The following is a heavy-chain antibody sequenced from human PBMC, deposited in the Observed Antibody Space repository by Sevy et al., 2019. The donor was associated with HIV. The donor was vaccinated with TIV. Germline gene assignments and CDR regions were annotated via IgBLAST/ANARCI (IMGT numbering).Heavy chain of an antibody. Sequence: SETLSLTCNVSGDSISSYFWSWFRQFPGKGLEWIGYLYYSGSSEYNPSLRSRVTISIDTSKKYLSMKLTSVTAADTAVYYCARDSAVVPRALVYWGQGTPVTVSS. CDR1: GDSISSYF. CDR3: ARDSAVVPRALVY. D-gene: IGHD2-15*01. CDR2: LYYSGSS. J-gene: IGHJ4*02. V-gene: IGHV4-59*01.